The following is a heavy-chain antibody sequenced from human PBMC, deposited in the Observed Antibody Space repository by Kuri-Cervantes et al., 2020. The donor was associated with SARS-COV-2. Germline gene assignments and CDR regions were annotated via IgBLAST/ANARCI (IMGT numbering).Heavy chain of an antibody. CDR2: INHSGST. CDR1: GGSISSYY. J-gene: IGHJ6*02. CDR3: AREYYDQLSRGGMDV. D-gene: IGHD3-3*01. V-gene: IGHV4-34*01. Sequence: GSLRLSCTVSGGSISSYYWSWIRQPPGKGLEWIGEINHSGSTNYNPSLKSRVTISVDTPKNQFSLKLSSVTAADTAVYYCAREYYDQLSRGGMDVWGQGTTVTVSS.